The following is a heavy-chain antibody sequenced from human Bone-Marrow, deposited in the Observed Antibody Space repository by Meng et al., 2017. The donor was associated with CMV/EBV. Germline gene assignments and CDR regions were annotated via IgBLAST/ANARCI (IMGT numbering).Heavy chain of an antibody. CDR1: GTFSSYA. J-gene: IGHJ5*02. D-gene: IGHD6-13*01. V-gene: IGHV1-69*05. CDR3: ARDPRPYSSSLNWFDP. Sequence: GTFSSYAISWVRQAPGQGLEWMGGIIPIFGTANYAQEFQGRVTITTDESTSTAYMELSSLRSEDTAVYYCARDPRPYSSSLNWFDPRGQGTLVTVSS. CDR2: IIPIFGTA.